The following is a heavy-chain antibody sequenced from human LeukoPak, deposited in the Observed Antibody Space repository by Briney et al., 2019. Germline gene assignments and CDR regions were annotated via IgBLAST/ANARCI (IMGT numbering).Heavy chain of an antibody. Sequence: ASATVSCKASGYTFTGYYMHWVRQAPGQGLEWMGWINPNSGGTNYAQKFQGRVTMTRDTSISTAYMELSRLRSDDTAVYYCARDLVSGWYGFYYYYYYMDVWGKGTTVTVSS. D-gene: IGHD6-19*01. CDR3: ARDLVSGWYGFYYYYYYMDV. CDR2: INPNSGGT. V-gene: IGHV1-2*02. J-gene: IGHJ6*03. CDR1: GYTFTGYY.